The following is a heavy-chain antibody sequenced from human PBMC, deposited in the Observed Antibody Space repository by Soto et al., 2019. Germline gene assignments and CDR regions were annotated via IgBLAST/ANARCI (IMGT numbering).Heavy chain of an antibody. J-gene: IGHJ3*01. CDR3: ARDRGAGGAFDV. Sequence: QVQLVESGGGLVKPGGSLGLSCAASGFAFSDSSVSWIRQAPGKGLEWISYITSRDIIYYADSVEGRFTLSRDNAKNSLYLQMNNLRAEDTAVYYCARDRGAGGAFDVWGQGTMVTVSS. D-gene: IGHD3-10*01. V-gene: IGHV3-11*01. CDR1: GFAFSDSS. CDR2: ITSRDII.